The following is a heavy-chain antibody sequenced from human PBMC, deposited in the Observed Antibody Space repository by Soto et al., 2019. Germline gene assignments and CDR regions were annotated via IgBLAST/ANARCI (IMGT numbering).Heavy chain of an antibody. Sequence: QVQLVQSGAEVKKPGSSVKVSCKASGGTFSSYTISWVRQAPGQGLEWMGRIIPILGIANYAQKFQGRVTMTAEKYTSTAYMELSSLRSEDTAVYYCASIAVAGTGFDYWGQGTLVTVSS. CDR1: GGTFSSYT. J-gene: IGHJ4*02. V-gene: IGHV1-69*02. CDR3: ASIAVAGTGFDY. CDR2: IIPILGIA. D-gene: IGHD6-19*01.